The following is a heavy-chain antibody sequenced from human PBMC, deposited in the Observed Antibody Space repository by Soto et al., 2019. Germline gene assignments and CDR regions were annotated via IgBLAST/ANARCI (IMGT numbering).Heavy chain of an antibody. CDR3: ATSTSGRYDILTGDYVY. Sequence: ASVKVSCKASGGTFSSYAISWVRQAPGQGLEWMGGIIPIFGTANYAQKFQGRVTITADESTSTAYMELSSLRSEDTAVYYCATSTSGRYDILTGDYVYWGQGTLVTVSS. CDR2: IIPIFGTA. CDR1: GGTFSSYA. V-gene: IGHV1-69*13. D-gene: IGHD3-9*01. J-gene: IGHJ4*02.